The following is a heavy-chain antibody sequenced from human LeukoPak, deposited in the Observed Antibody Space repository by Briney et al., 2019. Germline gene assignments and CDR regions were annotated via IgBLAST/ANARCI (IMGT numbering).Heavy chain of an antibody. CDR2: IYYSGST. D-gene: IGHD1-26*01. J-gene: IGHJ4*02. CDR1: GGSISSSSYY. CDR3: ARVGGYGPGPDY. V-gene: IGHV4-39*01. Sequence: SETLSLTCTVSGGSISSSSYYWGWIRQPPGTGLEWIGSIYYSGSTYYNPSLKSRVTISVDTSKNQFSLKLSSVTAADTAVYYCARVGGYGPGPDYWGQGTLVTVSS.